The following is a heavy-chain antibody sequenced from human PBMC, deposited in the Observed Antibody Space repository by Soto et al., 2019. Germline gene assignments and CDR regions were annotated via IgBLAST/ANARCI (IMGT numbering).Heavy chain of an antibody. V-gene: IGHV3-33*01. D-gene: IGHD3-10*01. J-gene: IGHJ4*02. CDR3: ARDEVLAY. CDR2: IWYDGSEK. CDR1: GFSFSGYG. Sequence: QVQLVQSGGGVVQPGRSLRLSCAASGFSFSGYGMHWVRQAPGKGLEWVAVIWYDGSEKYYADSVKGRFTISRDNSKNTLFLQMNSPRVEDTAVYYCARDEVLAYWGQGTLVTVSS.